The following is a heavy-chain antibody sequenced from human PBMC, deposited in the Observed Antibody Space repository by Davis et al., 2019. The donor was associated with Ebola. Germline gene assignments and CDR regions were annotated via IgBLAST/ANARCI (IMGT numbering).Heavy chain of an antibody. CDR2: IYSGGST. V-gene: IGHV3-53*01. Sequence: PGGSLRLSCAASGFTVSSNYMSWVRQAPGKGLEWVSVIYSGGSTYYADSVKGRFTISRDNSKNMLYLQMNSLRAEDTAVYYCAKVPFLEWLPDYGMDVWGQGTTVTVSS. CDR1: GFTVSSNY. CDR3: AKVPFLEWLPDYGMDV. J-gene: IGHJ6*02. D-gene: IGHD3-3*02.